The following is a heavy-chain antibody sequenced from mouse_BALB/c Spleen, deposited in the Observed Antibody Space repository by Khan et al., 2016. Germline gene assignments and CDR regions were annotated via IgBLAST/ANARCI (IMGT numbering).Heavy chain of an antibody. Sequence: VELVESGPGLVAPSQSLSITCTVSGFSLTSYGVHWVRQPPGKGLEWLVVIWSDGSTTYNSALQSRLSISKDNSKSQVFLKMNSLQTDDTAMYYCARRDDGGGAMDYWGQGTSVTVSS. CDR1: GFSLTSYG. D-gene: IGHD2-3*01. CDR3: ARRDDGGGAMDY. J-gene: IGHJ4*01. V-gene: IGHV2-6*02. CDR2: IWSDGST.